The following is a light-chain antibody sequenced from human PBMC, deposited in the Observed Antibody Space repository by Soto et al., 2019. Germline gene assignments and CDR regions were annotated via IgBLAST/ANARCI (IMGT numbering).Light chain of an antibody. CDR2: DVS. Sequence: QSALTQPASVSGSPGQSITISCTGKSRDVGGHNYVSLYQQHPGKAPKLMIYDVSNRPSGVSNRFSGSKSGNTASLTISGLQAEDEAEYYCSSYTSSSPYVFGTGTKVTVL. CDR1: SRDVGGHNY. V-gene: IGLV2-14*01. CDR3: SSYTSSSPYV. J-gene: IGLJ1*01.